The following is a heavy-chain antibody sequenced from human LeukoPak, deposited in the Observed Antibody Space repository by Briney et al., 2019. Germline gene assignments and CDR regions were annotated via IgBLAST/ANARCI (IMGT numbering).Heavy chain of an antibody. CDR3: ARGSTYSSGWYTGFDY. V-gene: IGHV3-30*04. CDR1: GFTFSSYV. Sequence: GGSLRLSCAASGFTFSSYVMHWVRQAPGKGLEWVAIISYDGSNEYYADSVKGRFTISRDNSKNTLYLQMNSLRAADTAVYYCARGSTYSSGWYTGFDYWGQGTLVTVSS. D-gene: IGHD6-19*01. CDR2: ISYDGSNE. J-gene: IGHJ4*02.